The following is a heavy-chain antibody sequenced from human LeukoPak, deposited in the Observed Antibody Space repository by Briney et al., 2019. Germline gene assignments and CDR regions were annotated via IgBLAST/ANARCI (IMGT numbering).Heavy chain of an antibody. CDR3: ARGKTGDL. D-gene: IGHD7-27*01. CDR1: GGSFSGYY. CDR2: INHSGST. V-gene: IGHV4-34*01. Sequence: PSGTLSLTCAVYGGSFSGYYWSWIRQPPGKGLEWIGEINHSGSTNYNPSLKSRVTISVDTSKNQFSLKLSSVTAADTAVYYCARGKTGDLWGQGTLVTVSS. J-gene: IGHJ4*02.